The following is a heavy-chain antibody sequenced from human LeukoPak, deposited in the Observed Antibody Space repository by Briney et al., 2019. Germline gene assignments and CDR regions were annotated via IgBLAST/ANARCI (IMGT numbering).Heavy chain of an antibody. J-gene: IGHJ3*01. V-gene: IGHV3-23*01. CDR1: GFTFRGYA. D-gene: IGHD5-24*01. CDR3: AKRDGEMATNPDGAFDL. Sequence: PGGSLRLSCVGSGFTFRGYAMSWVRQAPGKGLEWVSAISGDGDSRYFPDSRFTISRDNSKNTLYLQMDSLRAEDTAVYYCAKRDGEMATNPDGAFDLWGQGTMVTVPS. CDR2: ISGDGDSR.